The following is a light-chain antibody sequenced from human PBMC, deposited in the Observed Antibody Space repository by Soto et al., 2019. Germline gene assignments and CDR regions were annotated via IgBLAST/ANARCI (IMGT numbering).Light chain of an antibody. CDR2: DAS. Sequence: EIVLTQSPATLSSSPGERATLSCRASQSVSKYLAWYRQKPGQAPRLLIYDASSRAAGTPARFSGSGSGTDFTLTISSLEPEDVAVYYCQQRSNWRPTFGQGNKVEVK. J-gene: IGKJ1*01. CDR3: QQRSNWRPT. V-gene: IGKV3-11*01. CDR1: QSVSKY.